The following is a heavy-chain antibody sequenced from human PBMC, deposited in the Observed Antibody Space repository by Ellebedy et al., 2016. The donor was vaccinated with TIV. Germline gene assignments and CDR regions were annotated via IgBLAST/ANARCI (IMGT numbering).Heavy chain of an antibody. D-gene: IGHD2-15*01. V-gene: IGHV3-23*01. J-gene: IGHJ6*02. CDR2: ISGSGGST. CDR1: GFTFSSYA. Sequence: GGSLRLSXAASGFTFSSYAMSWARQAPGKGLEWVSAISGSGGSTYYADSVKGRFTISRDNSKNTLYLQMNSLRAEDTAVYYCAKHGKDIVVVVAATLPYYGMDVWGQGTTVTVSS. CDR3: AKHGKDIVVVVAATLPYYGMDV.